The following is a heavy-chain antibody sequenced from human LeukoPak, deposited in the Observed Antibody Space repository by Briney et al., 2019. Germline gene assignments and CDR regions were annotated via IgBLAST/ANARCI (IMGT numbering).Heavy chain of an antibody. D-gene: IGHD6-19*01. CDR3: ASGGHSSGWYGTNVDY. Sequence: GASVKVSCKASGYTFTSYYMHWVRQAPGQGLEWMGIINPSGVSTTYAQKFQGRVTMTRDMSTSTAYMELSRLRSDDTAVYYCASGGHSSGWYGTNVDYWGQGTLVTVSS. CDR1: GYTFTSYY. J-gene: IGHJ4*02. V-gene: IGHV1-46*01. CDR2: INPSGVST.